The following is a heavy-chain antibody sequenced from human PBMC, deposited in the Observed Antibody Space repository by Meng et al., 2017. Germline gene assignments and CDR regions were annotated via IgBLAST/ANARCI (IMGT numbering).Heavy chain of an antibody. CDR1: GGTFSSYA. V-gene: IGHV1-69*13. CDR3: ATDGSTRNYYYGMDV. CDR2: IIPIFGTA. J-gene: IGHJ6*02. D-gene: IGHD2-2*01. Sequence: SVKVSCKASGGTFSSYAISWVRQAPGQGLEWMGGIIPIFGTANYAQKFQGRVTITADESTSTAYMELSSLRSEDTAVYYCATDGSTRNYYYGMDVWGQGTTVTVSS.